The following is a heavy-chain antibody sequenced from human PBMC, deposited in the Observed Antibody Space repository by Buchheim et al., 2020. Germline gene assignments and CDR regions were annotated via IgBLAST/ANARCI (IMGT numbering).Heavy chain of an antibody. CDR2: ISSSSSTI. D-gene: IGHD4-11*01. Sequence: EVQLVESGGGLVQPGGSLRLSCAASGFTFSSYSMNWVRQAPGKGLEWVSYISSSSSTIYYADSVQGRFTISRDNAKNSLYLQMNSLRAEDTAVYYCARDPTGYYYYYGMDVWGQGTT. J-gene: IGHJ6*02. V-gene: IGHV3-48*01. CDR1: GFTFSSYS. CDR3: ARDPTGYYYYYGMDV.